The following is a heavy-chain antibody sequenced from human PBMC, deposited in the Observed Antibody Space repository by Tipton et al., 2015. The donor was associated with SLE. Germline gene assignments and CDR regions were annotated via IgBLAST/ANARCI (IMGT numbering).Heavy chain of an antibody. CDR2: ISGTGVST. CDR3: AKGPRTTMVQGVVDY. Sequence: SLRLSCAASGFTFTNFAMSWVRQAPGEGLEWVSAISGTGVSTYYADSVKGRFTISRDNSKNTLYLQMSSLRTEDTAVYYCAKGPRTTMVQGVVDYWGQGTLVTVSS. CDR1: GFTFTNFA. D-gene: IGHD3-10*01. V-gene: IGHV3-23*01. J-gene: IGHJ4*02.